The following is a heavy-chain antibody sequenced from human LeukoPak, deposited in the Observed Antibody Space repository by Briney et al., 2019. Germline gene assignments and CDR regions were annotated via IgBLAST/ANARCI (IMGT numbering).Heavy chain of an antibody. CDR2: IGDRGGGT. D-gene: IGHD3-22*01. J-gene: IGHJ4*02. Sequence: GGSLRLSCAASGFTFNNCVMSWVRQAPGKGLEWVSAIGDRGGGTYYADSVRGRFTISRDNSKNTMYLQMSSLRAEDTAIYFCAKTHYYDNYSPYYFDSWGQGTLVTVSS. CDR3: AKTHYYDNYSPYYFDS. V-gene: IGHV3-23*01. CDR1: GFTFNNCV.